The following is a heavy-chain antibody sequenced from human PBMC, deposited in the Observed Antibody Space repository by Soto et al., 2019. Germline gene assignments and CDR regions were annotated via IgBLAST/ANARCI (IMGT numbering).Heavy chain of an antibody. V-gene: IGHV3-23*01. J-gene: IGHJ4*02. CDR2: ISGSGGST. Sequence: EVQLLESGGGLVQPGGSLRLSCAASGFTFSSYAMSWVRQAPGKGLEWVSTISGSGGSTYYTDSVKGRFTISRDNSKNTLYLQMNSLRAEDTAVYYCAKGSSGWYERFDYWGQGTLVTVSS. CDR3: AKGSSGWYERFDY. CDR1: GFTFSSYA. D-gene: IGHD6-19*01.